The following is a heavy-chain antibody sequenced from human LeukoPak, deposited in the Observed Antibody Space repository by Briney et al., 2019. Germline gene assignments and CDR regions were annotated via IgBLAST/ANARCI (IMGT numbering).Heavy chain of an antibody. CDR3: AREVPAAIRAEGLPFDP. D-gene: IGHD2-2*02. Sequence: ASVKVSCKASGYTFTSYGISWVRQAPGQGLEWLGWISAYNGNTNYAQKLQGRVTITTDESTRTAYMELSSLRSEDTAVYYCAREVPAAIRAEGLPFDPWGQGTLVTVSS. CDR1: GYTFTSYG. J-gene: IGHJ5*02. V-gene: IGHV1-18*01. CDR2: ISAYNGNT.